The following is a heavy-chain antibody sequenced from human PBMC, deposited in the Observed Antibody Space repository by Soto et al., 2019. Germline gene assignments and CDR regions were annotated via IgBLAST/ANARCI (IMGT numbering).Heavy chain of an antibody. CDR2: ISYDGSNE. CDR1: GFTFSSYA. D-gene: IGHD6-6*01. CDR3: ARDRIAARPNTWFDP. Sequence: GGSLRLSCAASGFTFSSYAMHWVRQAPGKGLEWVAVISYDGSNEYYADSVKGRFTISRDYSKNTLYLQMNSLRAEDTALYYCARDRIAARPNTWFDPWGQGTLVTVSS. J-gene: IGHJ5*02. V-gene: IGHV3-30*04.